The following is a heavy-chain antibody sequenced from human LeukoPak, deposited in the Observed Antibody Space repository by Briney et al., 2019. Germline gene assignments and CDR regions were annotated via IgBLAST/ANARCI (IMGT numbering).Heavy chain of an antibody. CDR3: AKDPRRYSRTGGYFDY. CDR2: ISWDGGST. CDR1: GFTFDEYA. V-gene: IGHV3-43D*03. D-gene: IGHD6-13*01. Sequence: GGSLRLSCAASGFTFDEYAMHWVRQAPGKGLEWVSLISWDGGSTYYADSVKGRFTISRDNSKNTLYLQMNSLRAEDTAVYYCAKDPRRYSRTGGYFDYWGQGTLVTVSS. J-gene: IGHJ4*02.